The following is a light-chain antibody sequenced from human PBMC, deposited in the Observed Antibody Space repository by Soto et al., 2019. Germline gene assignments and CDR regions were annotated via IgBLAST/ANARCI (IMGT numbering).Light chain of an antibody. V-gene: IGLV1-40*01. J-gene: IGLJ2*01. CDR3: QSYDKSLSGVV. Sequence: QSVLTQPPSVSGAPGQRVTISCTGSSSNIGANYDVHWYQQFPGTAPKLLISNDDNRPSGVPDRFSGSKSGTSASLAITGLQAEDEADYYCQSYDKSLSGVVFGGGTKLTVL. CDR1: SSNIGANYD. CDR2: NDD.